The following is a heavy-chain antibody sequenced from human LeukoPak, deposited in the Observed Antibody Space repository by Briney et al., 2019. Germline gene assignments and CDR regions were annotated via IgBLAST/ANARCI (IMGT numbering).Heavy chain of an antibody. J-gene: IGHJ4*02. D-gene: IGHD3-10*01. V-gene: IGHV3-30-3*01. CDR2: ISYDGSNK. Sequence: GGSLRLSCAASGFTFSSYVMHWVRQAPGKGLEWVAVISYDGSNKYYADSVKGRFTISRDNSKNTLYLQMNSLRAEDTAVYYCARDLNYYGSGSYYYDYWGQGTLVTVSS. CDR1: GFTFSSYV. CDR3: ARDLNYYGSGSYYYDY.